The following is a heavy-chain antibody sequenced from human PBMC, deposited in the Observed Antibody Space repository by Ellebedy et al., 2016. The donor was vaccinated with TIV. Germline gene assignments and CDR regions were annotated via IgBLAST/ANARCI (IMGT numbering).Heavy chain of an antibody. CDR3: ARAVEMPTSPPSDAFDL. Sequence: GESLKISCAATGFTVSNNYMSWIRQAPGKGLEWVSVLYGSGTTFYAHSVRGRFTISRDTSKNTLYLQMNSLRAEDTAVYYYARAVEMPTSPPSDAFDLWGQGTMVTVSS. J-gene: IGHJ3*01. CDR1: GFTVSNNY. D-gene: IGHD5-24*01. CDR2: LYGSGTT. V-gene: IGHV3-66*01.